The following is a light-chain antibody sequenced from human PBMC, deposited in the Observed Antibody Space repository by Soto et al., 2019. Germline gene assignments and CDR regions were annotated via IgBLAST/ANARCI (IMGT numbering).Light chain of an antibody. CDR3: QVRTNWSIA. Sequence: VVLTHSPATLSLSPGERAPLSFRASQSVSSYLAWYQQKLGQAPRLLIYDASNRATGIPARFSGTGSGTDFTLTINNLGPEDFAVYYCQVRTNWSIAFGRGTRLEIK. CDR1: QSVSSY. J-gene: IGKJ5*01. CDR2: DAS. V-gene: IGKV3-11*01.